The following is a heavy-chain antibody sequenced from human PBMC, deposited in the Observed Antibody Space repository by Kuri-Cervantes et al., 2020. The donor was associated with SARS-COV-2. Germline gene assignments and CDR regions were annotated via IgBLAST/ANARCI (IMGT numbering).Heavy chain of an antibody. Sequence: GGSLRLSCAASGFTFSTYDMYWVRQAPGKGLEWVAFIWNDGSNKYYADSVKGRFTISRDNTKNTLYLQIDSLRGDDTAVYYCARDVGDSGSDYWGQGTMVTVSS. CDR1: GFTFSTYD. CDR2: IWNDGSNK. J-gene: IGHJ4*02. V-gene: IGHV3-33*08. D-gene: IGHD3-10*01. CDR3: ARDVGDSGSDY.